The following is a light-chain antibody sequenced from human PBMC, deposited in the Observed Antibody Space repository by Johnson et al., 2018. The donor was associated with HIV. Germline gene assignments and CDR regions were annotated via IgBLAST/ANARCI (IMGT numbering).Light chain of an antibody. Sequence: QSILTQPPSVSAAAGQKVTISCSGSSSNIGNNYVAWYQQVPGTAPKLLIYDNNRRPSGVPDRFSGSKSGPSATLGITGLQPGDEADYFCGTWDNSRRTAFFGTGTKVTVL. CDR3: GTWDNSRRTAF. CDR2: DNN. V-gene: IGLV1-51*01. CDR1: SSNIGNNY. J-gene: IGLJ1*01.